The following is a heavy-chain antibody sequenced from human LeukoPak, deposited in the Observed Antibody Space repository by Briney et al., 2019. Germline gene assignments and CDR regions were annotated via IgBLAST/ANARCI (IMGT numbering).Heavy chain of an antibody. Sequence: SETLSLTCTVSGGSISSYYWSWIRQPPGKGLEWIGYIYYSGSTNYNPSLKSRVTISVDTSKNQFSLKLSSVTAADTAVYYCARHVWNSGGLYFDYWGQGTLVTVSS. CDR3: ARHVWNSGGLYFDY. V-gene: IGHV4-59*08. CDR1: GGSISSYY. D-gene: IGHD6-19*01. J-gene: IGHJ4*02. CDR2: IYYSGST.